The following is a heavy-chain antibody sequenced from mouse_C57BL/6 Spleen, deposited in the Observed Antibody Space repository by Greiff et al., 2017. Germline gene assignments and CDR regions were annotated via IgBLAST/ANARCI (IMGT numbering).Heavy chain of an antibody. CDR1: GFTFSDYY. V-gene: IGHV5-16*01. CDR3: ARDRGEDDAYAMDY. J-gene: IGHJ4*01. Sequence: EVQRVESEGGLVQPGSSMKLSCTASGFTFSDYYMAWVRQVPEKGLEWVANINYDGSSTYYLDSLKSRFIISRDNAKNILYLQMSSLKSEDTATYYCARDRGEDDAYAMDYWGQGTSVTVSS. CDR2: INYDGSST. D-gene: IGHD2-12*01.